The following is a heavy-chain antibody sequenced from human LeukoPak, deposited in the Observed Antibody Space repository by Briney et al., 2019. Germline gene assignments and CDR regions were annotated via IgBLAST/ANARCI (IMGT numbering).Heavy chain of an antibody. CDR3: STGGVNWNYVGF. CDR1: GFTFCNAW. J-gene: IGHJ1*01. Sequence: GGSLRLSCGASGFTFCNAWMNWVRQALGKGLEWVARIKSEIGGGTTDYAAPVKGRFTISRDDSKSTLYLQMNSLNIEDTAMYYCSTGGVNWNYVGFWGQGTLVTVSS. CDR2: IKSEIGGGTT. V-gene: IGHV3-15*01. D-gene: IGHD1-7*01.